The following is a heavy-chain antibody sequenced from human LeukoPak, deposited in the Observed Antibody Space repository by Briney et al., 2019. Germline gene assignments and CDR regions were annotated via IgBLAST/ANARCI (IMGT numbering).Heavy chain of an antibody. CDR3: TSGF. CDR1: GFTFSSYT. Sequence: GGSLRLSCAASGFTFSSYTMNWVRQAPGKGLEWVSSLNSDGSDIYYADSVKGRFTISRDNAKNSLYLQMNSLTAEDTAVHYCTSGFWGQGTLVTVSS. CDR2: LNSDGSDI. V-gene: IGHV3-21*01. J-gene: IGHJ4*02. D-gene: IGHD5-12*01.